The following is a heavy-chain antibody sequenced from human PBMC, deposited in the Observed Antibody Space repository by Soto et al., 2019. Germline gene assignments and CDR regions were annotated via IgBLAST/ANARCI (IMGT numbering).Heavy chain of an antibody. Sequence: SETLSLTCTVSGVSISSGVYYWSWIRQHPGKGLEWIGYIYYSGSTYYNPSLKSRVTISVDTSKNQFSLKLSSVTAADTAVYYCARDQATLSQYYYDSSGYSNAFDIWGQGTMVTVSS. V-gene: IGHV4-31*03. D-gene: IGHD3-22*01. CDR2: IYYSGST. J-gene: IGHJ3*02. CDR3: ARDQATLSQYYYDSSGYSNAFDI. CDR1: GVSISSGVYY.